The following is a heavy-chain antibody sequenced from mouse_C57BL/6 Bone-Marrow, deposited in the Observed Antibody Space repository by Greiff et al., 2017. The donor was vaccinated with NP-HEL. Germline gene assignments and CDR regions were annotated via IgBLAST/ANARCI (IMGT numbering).Heavy chain of an antibody. CDR1: GYSFTGYY. V-gene: IGHV1-42*01. Sequence: EVQLQQSGPELVKPGASVKISCKASGYSFTGYYMNWVKQSPEKSLEWIGEINPSTGGTTYNQKFKAKATLTVDKSSSTAYMQLKSLTSEDSAVYYCARGTITTVVATKAWFAYWGQGTLVTVSA. D-gene: IGHD1-1*01. CDR3: ARGTITTVVATKAWFAY. J-gene: IGHJ3*01. CDR2: INPSTGGT.